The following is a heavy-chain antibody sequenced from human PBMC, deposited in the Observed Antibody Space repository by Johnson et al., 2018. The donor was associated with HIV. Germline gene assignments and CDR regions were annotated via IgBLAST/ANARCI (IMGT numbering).Heavy chain of an antibody. CDR1: GFSVSNND. D-gene: IGHD3-22*01. Sequence: VQLVESGGGLIQPGGSLRLSCAASGFSVSNNDMTWVRQAPGKGLEWVSVIYSGGSTYYADSVKGRFTISRDNSKNTLYLQMNSLRTEDTAVYYCARIRVAVITEVGAFDIWGQGTMVTVSS. V-gene: IGHV3-66*03. J-gene: IGHJ3*02. CDR3: ARIRVAVITEVGAFDI. CDR2: IYSGGST.